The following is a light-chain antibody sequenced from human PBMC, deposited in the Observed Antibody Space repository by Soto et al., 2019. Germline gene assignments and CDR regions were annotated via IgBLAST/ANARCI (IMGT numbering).Light chain of an antibody. CDR2: GAS. Sequence: EIVLTQSPGTLSLSPGDRATLSCRASQSVSSSYLAWYQQKPGQPPRLLIYGASTRATGIPARFSGSGSGTEFTLTISSLQSEDFAVYYCQQYNDWPSHITFGPGTKVDIK. CDR1: QSVSSSY. CDR3: QQYNDWPSHIT. J-gene: IGKJ3*01. V-gene: IGKV3-15*01.